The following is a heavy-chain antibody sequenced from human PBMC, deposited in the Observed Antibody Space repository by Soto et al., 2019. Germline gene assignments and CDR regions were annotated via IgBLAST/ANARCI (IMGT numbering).Heavy chain of an antibody. D-gene: IGHD5-12*01. V-gene: IGHV1-3*01. CDR2: INAGNGNT. J-gene: IGHJ4*02. Sequence: QVQLVQSGAEVKKPGASVKVSCKAAGYPFTSYALHWVRQAPGQRLEWMGGINAGNGNTKYSQKFQGRVTITRDTSASAANMELSSLRSEDTAVYYGARQEEGGYNYGYWGQGTLVTVSS. CDR1: GYPFTSYA. CDR3: ARQEEGGYNYGY.